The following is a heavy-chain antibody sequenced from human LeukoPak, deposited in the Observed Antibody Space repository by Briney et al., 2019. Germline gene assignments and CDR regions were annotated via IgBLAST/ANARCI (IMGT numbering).Heavy chain of an antibody. V-gene: IGHV3-30-3*01. Sequence: GGSLRLSCAASGFTFSSYAMHWVRQAPGEGLEWVAVISYDGSNKYYADSVKGRFTISRDNSKNTLYLQMNSLRAEDTAVYYCARDRAAAMDYWGQGTLVTVSS. J-gene: IGHJ4*02. CDR1: GFTFSSYA. CDR3: ARDRAAAMDY. CDR2: ISYDGSNK. D-gene: IGHD2-2*01.